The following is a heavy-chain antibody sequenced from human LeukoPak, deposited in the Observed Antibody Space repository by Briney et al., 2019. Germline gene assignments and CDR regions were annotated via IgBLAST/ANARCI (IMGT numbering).Heavy chain of an antibody. D-gene: IGHD1/OR15-1a*01. V-gene: IGHV3-20*04. J-gene: IGHJ4*02. CDR3: SRRGSGARGNGYWDK. CDR1: GFTLEDYG. CDR2: INWNGGTT. Sequence: GGSLRLSCAPSGFTLEDYGMSWVRHAPGMGVEWVSGINWNGGTTGYADSTKGRFTISRDTANNSLHLQMNSLRSEDTDFYYYSRRGSGARGNGYWDKWGQGTLVTVSS.